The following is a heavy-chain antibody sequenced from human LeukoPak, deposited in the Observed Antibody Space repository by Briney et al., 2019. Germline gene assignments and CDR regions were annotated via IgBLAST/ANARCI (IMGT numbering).Heavy chain of an antibody. CDR2: IYSGGST. Sequence: GGSLRLSCAASGFTVSSNYMSWVRQAPGKGLEWVSVIYSGGSTYYADSVKGRFTISRDNSKNTLYLQMNSLRAEDTAVYYCASQYCSSTTCPKGRDYYYYMDAGGKGTPATVS. J-gene: IGHJ6*03. V-gene: IGHV3-53*01. D-gene: IGHD2-2*01. CDR1: GFTVSSNY. CDR3: ASQYCSSTTCPKGRDYYYYMDA.